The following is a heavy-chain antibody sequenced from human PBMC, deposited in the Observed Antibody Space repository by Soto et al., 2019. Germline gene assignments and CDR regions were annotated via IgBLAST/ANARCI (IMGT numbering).Heavy chain of an antibody. CDR2: IHGSGSA. D-gene: IGHD6-13*01. J-gene: IGHJ5*02. V-gene: IGHV4-4*07. CDR3: ARSSHKESWFDP. CDR1: NGSISNFY. Sequence: QVQLQESDPGLVKPSETLSLTCTVSNGSISNFYWNWIRQSAGKGLEWIGRIHGSGSATYNPSLRSRVTMSVDTSKNQFSLKVNSVTGADTAVYYCARSSHKESWFDPWGQGTLVTVSS.